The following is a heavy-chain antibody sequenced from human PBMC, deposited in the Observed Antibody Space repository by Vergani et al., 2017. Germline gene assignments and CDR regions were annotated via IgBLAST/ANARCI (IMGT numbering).Heavy chain of an antibody. Sequence: EVQLVESGGGLVQPGGSLRLSCAASGFTFSSYSMNWVRQAPGKGLEWVSYISSSSSTIYYADSVKGRFTISRDNAENSLYLQMNSLRDEDTAVYYCARDRGGCSGGSCYSINWFDPWGEGTLVTVSS. CDR3: ARDRGGCSGGSCYSINWFDP. V-gene: IGHV3-48*02. CDR2: ISSSSSTI. CDR1: GFTFSSYS. J-gene: IGHJ5*02. D-gene: IGHD2-15*01.